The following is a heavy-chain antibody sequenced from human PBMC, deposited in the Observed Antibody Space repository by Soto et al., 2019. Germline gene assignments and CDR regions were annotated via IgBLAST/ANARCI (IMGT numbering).Heavy chain of an antibody. V-gene: IGHV1-3*04. CDR2: INTGNGNT. Sequence: ASVKVSCKAPADTFTSYYIHWVRQAPGHGLEWMGWINTGNGNTRYSQNFQGRVNITRDTSASTVSMELNSLRSEDTAIYFGARAVTRTGRPGSHDAFDIWGQGTVVTVSS. CDR3: ARAVTRTGRPGSHDAFDI. D-gene: IGHD3-10*01. J-gene: IGHJ3*02. CDR1: ADTFTSYY.